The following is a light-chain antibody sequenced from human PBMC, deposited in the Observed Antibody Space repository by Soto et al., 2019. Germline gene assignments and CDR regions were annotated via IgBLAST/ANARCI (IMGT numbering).Light chain of an antibody. Sequence: ETVMTQSPATLSLFPGERATLSCRASQSVSNNLAWYQQKSGQSPRLLIYGASTRATGIPARFSGSGSETDFTLTISSLQSEDFAVYYCHQRSNWPLTFGGGTKLEIK. CDR1: QSVSNN. J-gene: IGKJ4*01. CDR3: HQRSNWPLT. CDR2: GAS. V-gene: IGKV3-15*01.